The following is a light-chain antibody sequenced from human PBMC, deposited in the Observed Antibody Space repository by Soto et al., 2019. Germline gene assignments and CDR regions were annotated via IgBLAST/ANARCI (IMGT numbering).Light chain of an antibody. Sequence: EIVLTQSPATLSLSPGERATLPCRASQSVSRHLAWYQQKPGQAPRLLIYDASTRATGIQARFSGSGSGTEFTLTISSLQPDDFATYYCKHYNSYSEAFGQGTKVDIK. CDR3: KHYNSYSEA. V-gene: IGKV3-15*01. CDR2: DAS. CDR1: QSVSRH. J-gene: IGKJ1*01.